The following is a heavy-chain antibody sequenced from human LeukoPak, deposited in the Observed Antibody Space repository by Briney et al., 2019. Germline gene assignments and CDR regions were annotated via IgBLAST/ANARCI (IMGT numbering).Heavy chain of an antibody. J-gene: IGHJ4*02. CDR3: ARRDSGYSGSSRPFDY. CDR1: GGSFSGYY. D-gene: IGHD1-26*01. Sequence: SETLSLTCAVYGGSFSGYYWSWIRQPPGKGLEWIGEINHSGSTNYNPSLKSRVTISVDTSKNQSSLKLSSVTAADTAVYYCARRDSGYSGSSRPFDYWGQGTLVTVSS. CDR2: INHSGST. V-gene: IGHV4-34*01.